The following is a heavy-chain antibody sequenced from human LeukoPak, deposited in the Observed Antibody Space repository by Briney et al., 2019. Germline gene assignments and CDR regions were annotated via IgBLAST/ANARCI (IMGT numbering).Heavy chain of an antibody. Sequence: SETLSLTCTVSSGSISSYYWSWIRQPPGKGLEWIGEINHSGSTNYNPSLKSRVTISVDRSKNQFSLKLSSVTAADTAVYYCARALTRGGFDYWGQGTLVTVSS. J-gene: IGHJ4*02. D-gene: IGHD2-15*01. CDR1: SGSISSYY. V-gene: IGHV4-34*01. CDR2: INHSGST. CDR3: ARALTRGGFDY.